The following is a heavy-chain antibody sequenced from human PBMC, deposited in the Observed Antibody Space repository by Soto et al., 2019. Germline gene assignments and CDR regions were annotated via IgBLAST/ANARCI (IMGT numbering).Heavy chain of an antibody. D-gene: IGHD2-21*01. CDR1: GYTFTSYG. CDR3: ARVVSFLAGGLVAELGY. J-gene: IGHJ4*02. V-gene: IGHV1-18*01. Sequence: VKLYCKAAGYTFTSYGISWVRQAPGQGLEWMGWISAYNGNTNYAQKLQGRVTMTTDTSTSTAYMELRSLRSDDTAVYYCARVVSFLAGGLVAELGYSGQGTLVTVS. CDR2: ISAYNGNT.